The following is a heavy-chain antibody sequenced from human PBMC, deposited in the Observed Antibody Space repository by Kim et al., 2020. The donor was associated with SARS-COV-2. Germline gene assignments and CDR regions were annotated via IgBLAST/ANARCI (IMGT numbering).Heavy chain of an antibody. CDR1: GFTFSSYG. J-gene: IGHJ6*02. CDR2: ISYDGSNK. D-gene: IGHD3-10*01. Sequence: GGSLRLSCAASGFTFSSYGMHWVRQAPGKGLEWVAVISYDGSNKYYADSVKGRFTISRDNSKNTLYLQMNSLRAEDTAVYYCAKDLSRIPFGEAYYYYGMDVWGQGTTVTVSS. V-gene: IGHV3-30*18. CDR3: AKDLSRIPFGEAYYYYGMDV.